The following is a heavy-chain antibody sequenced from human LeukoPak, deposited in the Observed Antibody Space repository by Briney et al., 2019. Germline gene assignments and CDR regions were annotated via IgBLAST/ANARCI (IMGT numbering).Heavy chain of an antibody. V-gene: IGHV1-69*08. CDR2: ITPIINSA. CDR1: GGTFRSHI. D-gene: IGHD1-26*01. CDR3: TRVNLRGSQYNWFDP. J-gene: IGHJ5*02. Sequence: SVKVSCKTSGGTFRSHIFGWVRQAPGQGLEWMGRITPIINSAKYAQKFRDRLTITADTSTGTAYMELSSLTPEDTALYYCTRVNLRGSQYNWFDPWGQGTLVIVSS.